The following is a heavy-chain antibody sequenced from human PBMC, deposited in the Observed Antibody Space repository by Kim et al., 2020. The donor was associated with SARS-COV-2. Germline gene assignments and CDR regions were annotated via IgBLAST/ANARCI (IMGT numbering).Heavy chain of an antibody. J-gene: IGHJ4*02. D-gene: IGHD4-17*01. Sequence: SETLSLTCAVYGGSFSGYYWSWIRQPPGKGLEWIGEINHSGSTNYNPSLKSRVTISVDTSKNQFSLKLSSVTAADTAVYYCARGTVADYWGQGTLVTVSS. V-gene: IGHV4-34*01. CDR3: ARGTVADY. CDR1: GGSFSGYY. CDR2: INHSGST.